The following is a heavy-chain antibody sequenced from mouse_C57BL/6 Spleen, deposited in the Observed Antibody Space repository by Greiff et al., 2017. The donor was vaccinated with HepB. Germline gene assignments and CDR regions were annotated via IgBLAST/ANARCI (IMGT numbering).Heavy chain of an antibody. J-gene: IGHJ3*01. Sequence: QLQQPGAELVRPGSSVKLSCKASGYTFTSYWMDWVKQRPGQGLEWIGNIYPSDSETHYNQKFKDKATLTVDKSSSTAYMQLSSLTSEDSAVYYCATDSSGYVFAYWGQGTLVTVSA. CDR3: ATDSSGYVFAY. V-gene: IGHV1-61*01. D-gene: IGHD3-2*02. CDR1: GYTFTSYW. CDR2: IYPSDSET.